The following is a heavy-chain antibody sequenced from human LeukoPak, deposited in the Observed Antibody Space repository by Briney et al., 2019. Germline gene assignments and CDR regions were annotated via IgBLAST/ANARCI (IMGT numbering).Heavy chain of an antibody. CDR3: ARGYMGATSYFDY. Sequence: ASVKVSCKTSGYTFTTYWFSWVRQAPGHGLEWMGWISAFNGNTNYAHKFQGRVTLTTDTSTSTAYMELRSLRSDDTAVYYCARGYMGATSYFDYWGQGTLVTVSS. D-gene: IGHD1-26*01. CDR1: GYTFTTYW. CDR2: ISAFNGNT. J-gene: IGHJ4*02. V-gene: IGHV1-18*01.